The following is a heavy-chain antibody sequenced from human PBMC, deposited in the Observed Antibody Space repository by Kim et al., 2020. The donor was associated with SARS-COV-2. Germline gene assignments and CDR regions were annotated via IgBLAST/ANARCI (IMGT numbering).Heavy chain of an antibody. J-gene: IGHJ4*02. CDR3: ATGRYCSGGSCYRFDY. V-gene: IGHV1-24*01. Sequence: FTGRVTMTEDTSTDTAYMELSSLRSEDTAVYYCATGRYCSGGSCYRFDYWGQGTLVTVSS. D-gene: IGHD2-15*01.